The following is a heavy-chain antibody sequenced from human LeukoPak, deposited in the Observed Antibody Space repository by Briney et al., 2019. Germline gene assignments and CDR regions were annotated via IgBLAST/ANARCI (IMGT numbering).Heavy chain of an antibody. Sequence: ASVKVSCKASGYTLTSYGISWVRQAPGQGLEWMGWISAYNGNTNYAQKLQGRVTMTTDTSTSTAYMELRSLRSDDTAVYYCARSPHGGYFDWLSDWFDPWGQGTLVTVSS. CDR1: GYTLTSYG. V-gene: IGHV1-18*01. J-gene: IGHJ5*02. CDR2: ISAYNGNT. CDR3: ARSPHGGYFDWLSDWFDP. D-gene: IGHD3-9*01.